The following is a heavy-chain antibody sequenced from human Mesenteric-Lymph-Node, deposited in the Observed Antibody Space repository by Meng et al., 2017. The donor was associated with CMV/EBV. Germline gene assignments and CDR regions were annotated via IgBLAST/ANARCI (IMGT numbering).Heavy chain of an antibody. Sequence: GGSLRLSCAASGFTFSSYSMNWVRQAPGKGLEWVSYITYSGSTIYYADSVKGRFTISRDNAKNSLYLQINSLRAEDTAVYYRARGMGYDFWSGYYAFDYWGQGTLVTVSS. D-gene: IGHD3-3*01. CDR2: ITYSGSTI. V-gene: IGHV3-48*04. CDR1: GFTFSSYS. CDR3: ARGMGYDFWSGYYAFDY. J-gene: IGHJ4*02.